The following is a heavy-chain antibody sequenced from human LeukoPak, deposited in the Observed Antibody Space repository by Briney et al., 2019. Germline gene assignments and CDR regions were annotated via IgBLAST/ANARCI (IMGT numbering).Heavy chain of an antibody. CDR2: IYPDDSDV. V-gene: IGHV5-51*01. J-gene: IGHJ4*02. CDR1: GYSFTNYW. Sequence: GESLKISCKGSGYSFTNYWFGWVRQMPGKGLEWMGIIYPDDSDVRVSPSFQGQVTISADKSISTAYLQWSSLKASDTAMYYCARPSSGSSPDYWGQGTLVTVSS. D-gene: IGHD1-26*01. CDR3: ARPSSGSSPDY.